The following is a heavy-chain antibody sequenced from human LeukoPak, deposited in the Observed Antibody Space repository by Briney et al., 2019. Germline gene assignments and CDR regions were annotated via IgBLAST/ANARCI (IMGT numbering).Heavy chain of an antibody. Sequence: GGPLRLSCAASGFTFGIYAMYWVRQAPGKGLEGVSGMFGSGGSAHYADSVKGRFTISRDNSKNTVYLQMDSMRAEDSAIYYCAKTTTGYSSGRYPAWPIDYWGQGTLVTVSS. D-gene: IGHD2-15*01. V-gene: IGHV3-23*01. CDR3: AKTTTGYSSGRYPAWPIDY. CDR1: GFTFGIYA. CDR2: MFGSGGSA. J-gene: IGHJ4*02.